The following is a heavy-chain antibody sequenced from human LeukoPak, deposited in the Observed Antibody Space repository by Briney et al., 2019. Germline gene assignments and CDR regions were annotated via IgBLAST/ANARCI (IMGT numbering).Heavy chain of an antibody. V-gene: IGHV1-58*02. Sequence: ASVKLSCKASGFTFTSSAMQWVRQARGQRLELIGWTVVGSGNTNYAQKFQERVTITRDMSTSTAYMELSCLRSEDTAVYYCAAVWPRLSVVTPLAFDIWGQGTMVTVSS. CDR3: AAVWPRLSVVTPLAFDI. CDR2: TVVGSGNT. J-gene: IGHJ3*02. CDR1: GFTFTSSA. D-gene: IGHD4-23*01.